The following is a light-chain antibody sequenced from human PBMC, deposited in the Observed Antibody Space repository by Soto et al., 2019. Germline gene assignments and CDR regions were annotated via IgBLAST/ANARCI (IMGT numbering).Light chain of an antibody. V-gene: IGKV3-11*01. CDR1: QSVKSH. CDR2: DTT. J-gene: IGKJ4*01. Sequence: EIVLTQSPATLSLSPGEKATLSCRASQSVKSHVAWYQLKPGQSPRLLIFDTTNRATGTPTRFSGSGSGTDFTLTISRLEPEDFAVYYCQQRGNWPVTFGGGTKVGI. CDR3: QQRGNWPVT.